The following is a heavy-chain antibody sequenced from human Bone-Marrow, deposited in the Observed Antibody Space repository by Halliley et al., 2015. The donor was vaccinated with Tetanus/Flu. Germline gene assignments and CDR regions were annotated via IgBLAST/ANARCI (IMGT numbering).Heavy chain of an antibody. CDR2: CYYSGST. CDR3: ARDSSGFGYNYGMDV. J-gene: IGHJ6*02. Sequence: GYCYYSGSTNYTPSLKSRVTISIDTSKKQFSLRLSSVTAADTALYYCARDSSGFGYNYGMDVWGQGTTVTVSS. V-gene: IGHV4-59*01. D-gene: IGHD6-25*01.